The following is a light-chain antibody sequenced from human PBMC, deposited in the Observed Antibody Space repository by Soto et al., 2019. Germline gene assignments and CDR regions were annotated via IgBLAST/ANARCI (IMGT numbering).Light chain of an antibody. CDR2: YDS. V-gene: IGLV3-21*04. CDR1: NIGSKS. J-gene: IGLJ2*01. Sequence: SYELTQPPSVSVAPGKTARITCGGNNIGSKSLHWYQQKPGQAPVLVIYYDSDRPSGIPERFSGSNSGNTATLTISRVEAGDEADYYCQVWDSSSDGVVFGGGTKLTVL. CDR3: QVWDSSSDGVV.